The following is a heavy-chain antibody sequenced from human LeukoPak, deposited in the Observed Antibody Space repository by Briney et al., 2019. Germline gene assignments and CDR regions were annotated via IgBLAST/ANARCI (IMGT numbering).Heavy chain of an antibody. CDR2: IYYSGST. Sequence: PSETLSLTCSVSGGSISSSSYYWGWIRQPPGKGLEWIGSIYYSGSTYYNPSLKSRVTISVDTSKNQFSLKLSSVTAADTAVYYCARLSIAGCFWGQGTLVTVSS. CDR3: ARLSIAGCF. CDR1: GGSISSSSYY. J-gene: IGHJ4*02. V-gene: IGHV4-39*01. D-gene: IGHD6-6*01.